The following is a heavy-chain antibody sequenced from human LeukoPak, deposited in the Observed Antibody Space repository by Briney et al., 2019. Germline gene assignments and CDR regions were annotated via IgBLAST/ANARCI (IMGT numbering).Heavy chain of an antibody. D-gene: IGHD6-13*01. CDR1: GFTFSSYS. Sequence: SGGSLRLSCAASGFTFSSYSMSWVRQAPGKGLEGVSTISGRGANTYYADSVKGRFTITRDNPKNTLSLQLSSLRVEDTAVYYCTKCLAEPGMCYFDYWGQGTLVAVSS. J-gene: IGHJ4*02. CDR3: TKCLAEPGMCYFDY. V-gene: IGHV3-23*01. CDR2: ISGRGANT.